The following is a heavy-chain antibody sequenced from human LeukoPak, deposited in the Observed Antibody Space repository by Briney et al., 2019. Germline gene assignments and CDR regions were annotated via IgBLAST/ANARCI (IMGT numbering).Heavy chain of an antibody. Sequence: ASVKVSCKASGGTFSNHAVSWVRQAPGQGLEWMGWMNPNSGNTGYAQKFQGRVTITRNTSISTAYMELSSLRSEDTAVYYCAKLIVVVVAATRRMYNWFDPWGQGTLVTVSS. CDR1: GGTFSNHA. CDR3: AKLIVVVVAATRRMYNWFDP. CDR2: MNPNSGNT. V-gene: IGHV1-8*03. D-gene: IGHD2-15*01. J-gene: IGHJ5*02.